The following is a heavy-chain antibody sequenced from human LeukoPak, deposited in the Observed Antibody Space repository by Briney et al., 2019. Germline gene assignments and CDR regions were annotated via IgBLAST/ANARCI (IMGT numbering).Heavy chain of an antibody. V-gene: IGHV1-2*02. Sequence: GASVKVSCKASGYTFTGYYMHWVRQAPGQGLEWMGWINPNSGGTNYAQKFQGRVTMTRDTSISTAYMELSRLRSDDTAVYYCARACSGGSCYSDNWIDPWGQGTLVTVSS. CDR2: INPNSGGT. CDR3: ARACSGGSCYSDNWIDP. CDR1: GYTFTGYY. J-gene: IGHJ5*02. D-gene: IGHD2-15*01.